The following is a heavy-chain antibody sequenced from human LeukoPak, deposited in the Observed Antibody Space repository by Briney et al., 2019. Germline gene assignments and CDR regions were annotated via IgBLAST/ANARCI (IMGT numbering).Heavy chain of an antibody. V-gene: IGHV4-4*02. CDR3: ARSFEIFEGYFDY. CDR2: IHHGGNT. J-gene: IGHJ4*02. CDR1: GGSVSSGNW. Sequence: PSETLSLTCAVSGGSVSSGNWWTWVRQPPGKGLEWIGEIHHGGNTKYNPSLKSRVTISVDKTKNQFSLRLSSVTAADTAVYYCARSFEIFEGYFDYWGQGTLVTVSS. D-gene: IGHD3-3*01.